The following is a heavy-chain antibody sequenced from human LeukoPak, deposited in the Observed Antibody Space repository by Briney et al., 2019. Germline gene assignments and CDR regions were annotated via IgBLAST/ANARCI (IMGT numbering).Heavy chain of an antibody. Sequence: GASVKVSCKASVYTFTSYDINWVRQATGQELEWMGWMNPNSGNTGYAQKFQGRVTMTSNTSISTAYMELSSLRSEDTAVYYCARAAQMATIKYWGQGTLVTVSS. V-gene: IGHV1-8*01. CDR1: VYTFTSYD. CDR2: MNPNSGNT. D-gene: IGHD5-24*01. CDR3: ARAAQMATIKY. J-gene: IGHJ4*02.